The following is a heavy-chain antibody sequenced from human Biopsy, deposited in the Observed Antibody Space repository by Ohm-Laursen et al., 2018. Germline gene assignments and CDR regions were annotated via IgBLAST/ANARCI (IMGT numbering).Heavy chain of an antibody. J-gene: IGHJ4*02. CDR2: ISSSSDNI. V-gene: IGHV3-21*01. D-gene: IGHD6-19*01. Sequence: SLRLSCTASGFTLSSYSMNWVRQTPGKGLEWVSTISSSSDNIYYVDPVKSRFTISRDNAKNSLYLQMNSLRAEDTAVYYCARDYPSYSSGWYREPPIQCWGQGTLVTVSS. CDR1: GFTLSSYS. CDR3: ARDYPSYSSGWYREPPIQC.